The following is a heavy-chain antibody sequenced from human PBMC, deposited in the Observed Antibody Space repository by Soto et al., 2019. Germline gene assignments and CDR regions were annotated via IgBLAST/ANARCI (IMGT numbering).Heavy chain of an antibody. J-gene: IGHJ6*02. CDR3: AREDDGGDSLDV. CDR1: GNSISSDCYH. CDR2: IHHSGSI. V-gene: IGHV4-30-4*08. Sequence: PSETLSLTCPVSGNSISSDCYHWTWIRQSPGKGLEWIGYIHHSGSILYNPSLKSRVTISVDTSKNQFSLHLTSVTAADTAVYFCAREDDGGDSLDVWGQGTTVTVSS. D-gene: IGHD2-21*02.